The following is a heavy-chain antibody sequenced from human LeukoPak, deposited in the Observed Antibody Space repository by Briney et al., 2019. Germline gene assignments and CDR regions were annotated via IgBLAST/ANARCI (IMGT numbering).Heavy chain of an antibody. D-gene: IGHD5-18*01. CDR1: GGSISSGSYY. V-gene: IGHV4-61*02. CDR3: ARGYSYGSPAYYFDY. J-gene: IGHJ4*02. Sequence: SQTLSLTCTVSGGSISSGSYYWTWIRQPAGKGPEWIGRMYSSGSTNYNPSLKSRATISLDTSKNQFSLKLNSVTAADTAVYYCARGYSYGSPAYYFDYWGQGTLVTVSS. CDR2: MYSSGST.